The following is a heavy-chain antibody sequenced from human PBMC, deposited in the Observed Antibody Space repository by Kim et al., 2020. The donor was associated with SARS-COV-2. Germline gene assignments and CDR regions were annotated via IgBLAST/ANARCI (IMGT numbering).Heavy chain of an antibody. Sequence: SETLSLTCTVSGGSISSYYWSWIRQPPGKGLEWIGYIYYSGSTNYNPSLKSRVTISVDTSKNQFSLKLSSVTAADTAVYYCARVYYDILTGYHGWWFDPWGQGTLVTVSS. V-gene: IGHV4-59*01. J-gene: IGHJ5*02. CDR2: IYYSGST. CDR3: ARVYYDILTGYHGWWFDP. D-gene: IGHD3-9*01. CDR1: GGSISSYY.